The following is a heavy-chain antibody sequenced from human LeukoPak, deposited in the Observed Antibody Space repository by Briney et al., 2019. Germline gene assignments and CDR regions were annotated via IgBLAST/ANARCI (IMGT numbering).Heavy chain of an antibody. Sequence: ASVKVSCKASGYTFIGYFMHWVRQAPGQGPEWMGWINPNSGGTNYAQKFQGRVTMTRDTSISTAYMELSSLTSDDTAVYYCARGSSGNYAHFHFWGQGTLVTVSS. V-gene: IGHV1-2*02. CDR3: ARGSSGNYAHFHF. J-gene: IGHJ4*02. D-gene: IGHD1-26*01. CDR2: INPNSGGT. CDR1: GYTFIGYF.